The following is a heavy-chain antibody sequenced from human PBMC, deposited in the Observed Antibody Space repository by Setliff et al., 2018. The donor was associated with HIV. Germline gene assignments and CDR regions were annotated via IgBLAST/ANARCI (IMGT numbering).Heavy chain of an antibody. CDR1: GFTFSSYS. J-gene: IGHJ4*02. Sequence: GGSLRLSCAASGFTFSSYSMNWVRQAPGKGLEWVSAISSGGEIMFYADSVKGRFTIPRDNSKNTLYLQMISLRADDTAVYYCAKSLLVAGNDYWGQGTLVTVSS. D-gene: IGHD2-8*02. CDR3: AKSLLVAGNDY. CDR2: ISSGGEIM. V-gene: IGHV3-23*01.